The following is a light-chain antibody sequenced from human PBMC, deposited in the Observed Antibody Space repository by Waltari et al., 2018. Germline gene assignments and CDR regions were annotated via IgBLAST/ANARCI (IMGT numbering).Light chain of an antibody. CDR2: AAS. Sequence: DIQMTQSPSSQSASVGDRVTITCRASQYISDSLAWYQQKPGKAPKLLLSAASRLKSGVPPRFSGSASGTVYTLTISSLQPEDFATYYCQQYYFTPYTFGQGTKLEIK. CDR1: QYISDS. J-gene: IGKJ2*01. CDR3: QQYYFTPYT. V-gene: IGKV1-NL1*01.